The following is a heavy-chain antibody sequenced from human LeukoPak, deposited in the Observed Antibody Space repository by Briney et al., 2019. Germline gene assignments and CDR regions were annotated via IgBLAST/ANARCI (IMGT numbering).Heavy chain of an antibody. V-gene: IGHV4-59*13. Sequence: PSETLSLTCTVSGGSISSYYWTWIRQPPGKGLDWIGDIYITGSTNYNPYLKRRVTMSVDTSKNQFSLRLSSVTAADTAVYYCARVRIGETSYDASDVWGLGTMVTVSS. D-gene: IGHD1-26*01. CDR1: GGSISSYY. J-gene: IGHJ3*01. CDR3: ARVRIGETSYDASDV. CDR2: IYITGST.